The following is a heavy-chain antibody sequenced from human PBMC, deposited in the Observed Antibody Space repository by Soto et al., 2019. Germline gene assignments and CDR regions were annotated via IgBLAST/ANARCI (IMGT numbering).Heavy chain of an antibody. D-gene: IGHD2-8*02. J-gene: IGHJ6*02. CDR2: IYYSGNT. Sequence: QVQLQESGPGLVKPSETLSLTCSVSGASVNSGSYFWSWIRQPPGKGLEWIGYIYYSGNTNYNPSINGRVTMSLDTSKNEFSLKLNFVTAADTAVYFCARINVKSDCAGGAFRIRAPHMDVWGQGTTVIVSS. CDR3: ARINVKSDCAGGAFRIRAPHMDV. CDR1: GASVNSGSYF. V-gene: IGHV4-61*01.